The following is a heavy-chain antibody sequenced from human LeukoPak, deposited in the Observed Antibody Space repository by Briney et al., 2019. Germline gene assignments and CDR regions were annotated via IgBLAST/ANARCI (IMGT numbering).Heavy chain of an antibody. V-gene: IGHV3-53*01. J-gene: IGHJ4*02. CDR1: GSTVSSNY. D-gene: IGHD3-22*01. CDR2: IYSGGST. Sequence: GGSLRLSCAASGSTVSSNYMSWVRQAPGKGLEWVSVIYSGGSTYYADSVKGRFTISRDNSKNTLYLQMNSLRAEDTAVYYCARTYDSSGYYDYWGQGALVTVSS. CDR3: ARTYDSSGYYDY.